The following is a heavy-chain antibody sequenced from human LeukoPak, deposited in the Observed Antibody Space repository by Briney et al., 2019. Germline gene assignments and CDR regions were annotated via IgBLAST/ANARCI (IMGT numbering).Heavy chain of an antibody. V-gene: IGHV1-18*01. CDR3: ARDLYGSSWPPSFGY. J-gene: IGHJ4*02. D-gene: IGHD6-13*01. CDR2: ISTYNGNT. Sequence: AAVKVSRMASGYTFTNYGISWVRQAPGQGLEWMGWISTYNGNTNYAQNLQGRVTMATATSTNTAYVELRSLRSDDTAMYYCARDLYGSSWPPSFGYWGQGTLVTVSS. CDR1: GYTFTNYG.